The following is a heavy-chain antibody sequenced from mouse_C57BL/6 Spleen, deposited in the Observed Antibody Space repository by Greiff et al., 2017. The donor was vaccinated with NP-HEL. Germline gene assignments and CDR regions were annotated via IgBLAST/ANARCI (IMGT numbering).Heavy chain of an antibody. CDR1: GYSITSGYY. D-gene: IGHD2-12*01. V-gene: IGHV3-6*01. CDR2: ISYDGSN. CDR3: ARGYEGYWYFDV. Sequence: VQLKESGPGLVKPSQSLSLTCSVTGYSITSGYYWNWIRQFPGNKLEWMGYISYDGSNNYNPSLKNRISITRDTSKNQFFLKLNSVTTEDTATYYCARGYEGYWYFDVWGTGTTVTVSS. J-gene: IGHJ1*03.